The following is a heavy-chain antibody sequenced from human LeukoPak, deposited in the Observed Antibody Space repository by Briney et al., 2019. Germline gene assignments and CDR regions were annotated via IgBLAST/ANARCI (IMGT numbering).Heavy chain of an antibody. J-gene: IGHJ4*02. D-gene: IGHD3-22*01. CDR2: ISSSGSTI. V-gene: IGHV3-48*03. CDR3: ARGLTYYYDSSGFDY. CDR1: GFTFSSYE. Sequence: GGSLRLSCAASGFTFSSYEMNWVRQAPGKGLEWVSYISSSGSTIYYADSVKGRFTISRDNAKNSLYLQMNSLRAEDTAVYYCARGLTYYYDSSGFDYWGQGTLVTVSS.